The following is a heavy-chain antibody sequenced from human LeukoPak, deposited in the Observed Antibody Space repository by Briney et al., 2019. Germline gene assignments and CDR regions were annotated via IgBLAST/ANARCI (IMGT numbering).Heavy chain of an antibody. D-gene: IGHD6-6*01. V-gene: IGHV4-59*01. CDR3: ARGRTYRSSSWFDP. CDR2: ISYSGNT. CDR1: GGSISNYY. Sequence: SETLSLTCTVSGGSISNYYWSWIRQPPGKGLEWIGYISYSGNTNYNPSLKSRVTISVDTSKNQFSLKLSSVTAADTAVYYCARGRTYRSSSWFDPWGQGTLVTISS. J-gene: IGHJ5*02.